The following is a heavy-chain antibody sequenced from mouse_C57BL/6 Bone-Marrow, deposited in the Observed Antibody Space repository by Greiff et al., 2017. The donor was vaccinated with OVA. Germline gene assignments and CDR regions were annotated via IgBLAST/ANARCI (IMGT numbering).Heavy chain of an antibody. CDR3: ARHYYGYYFDY. V-gene: IGHV1-69*01. J-gene: IGHJ2*01. Sequence: QVQLQQPGAELVMPGASVKLSCKASGYTFTSYWLHWVKQRPGQGLEWIGEIDPSDSYTNYNQKFKGKSTLTVDKSSSTAYMQLSSLTSEDSAVYYCARHYYGYYFDYWGQGTTLTVSS. CDR1: GYTFTSYW. CDR2: IDPSDSYT. D-gene: IGHD1-2*01.